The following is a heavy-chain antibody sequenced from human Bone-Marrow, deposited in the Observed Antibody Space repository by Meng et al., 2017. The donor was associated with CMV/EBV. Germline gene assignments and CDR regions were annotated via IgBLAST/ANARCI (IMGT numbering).Heavy chain of an antibody. Sequence: ASVKVSCKASGYTFTGYYMHWVRQAPGQGLEWMGWINPNSGGTNYAQKFQGRVTTTRDTSISTAYMELSRLRSDDTAVYYCARVAPAARHYYYGMDVWGQGTTVTVSS. J-gene: IGHJ6*02. CDR2: INPNSGGT. D-gene: IGHD2-2*01. CDR1: GYTFTGYY. CDR3: ARVAPAARHYYYGMDV. V-gene: IGHV1-2*02.